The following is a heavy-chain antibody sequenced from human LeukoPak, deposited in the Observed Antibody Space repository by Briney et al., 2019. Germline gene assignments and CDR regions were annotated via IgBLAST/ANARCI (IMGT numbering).Heavy chain of an antibody. CDR2: IQYDGSDK. Sequence: GGSLRLSCAASGFSFRSYGMHWVRQAPGKGLERLSFIQYDGSDKYYAESVKGRLTISRDNSKNTLYLQMNSLRPEDTAVYYCAKWGVGSKYVLQHWGQGTLVTVSS. V-gene: IGHV3-30*02. CDR3: AKWGVGSKYVLQH. J-gene: IGHJ1*01. CDR1: GFSFRSYG. D-gene: IGHD3-16*01.